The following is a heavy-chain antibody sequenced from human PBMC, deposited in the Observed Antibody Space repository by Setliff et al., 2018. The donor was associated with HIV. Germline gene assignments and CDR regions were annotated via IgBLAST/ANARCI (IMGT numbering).Heavy chain of an antibody. V-gene: IGHV1-18*01. CDR3: ARPAATWDFDY. CDR2: IGAKNDNT. D-gene: IGHD2-2*01. Sequence: GASVKVSCKASGYTFTNYGITWVRQAPGHGLEWMGRIGAKNDNTNYARQFQGRVTMTTDTSTNTVYMELRSLTSDDTAVYYCARPAATWDFDYWGQGTPVTVSS. CDR1: GYTFTNYG. J-gene: IGHJ4*02.